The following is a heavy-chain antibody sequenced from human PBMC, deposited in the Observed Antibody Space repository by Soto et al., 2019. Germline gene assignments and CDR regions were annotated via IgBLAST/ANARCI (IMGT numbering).Heavy chain of an antibody. D-gene: IGHD2-15*01. V-gene: IGHV4-59*01. Sequence: ETLSLTCTVSGGSISSYQWSWIRQPPGKGLEWIACLSYSGSANYNPSLKSRVTISVDTSKNQFSLKLSSVTAADTALYYCARHGGYDYFDFWGQGTLVTVSS. J-gene: IGHJ4*02. CDR1: GGSISSYQ. CDR2: LSYSGSA. CDR3: ARHGGYDYFDF.